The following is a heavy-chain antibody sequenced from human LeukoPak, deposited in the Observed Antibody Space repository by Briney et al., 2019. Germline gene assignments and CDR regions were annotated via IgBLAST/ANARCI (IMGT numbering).Heavy chain of an antibody. Sequence: GGSLRLSCAASGFTFSSYSLSWVRQAPRKGLEWVSYISSSSTTIYYADSVKGRFTISRDNAKNSLYLQMNSLRDEDTAVYYCARDYYDSSGYYGYWGQGTLVTVSS. CDR2: ISSSSTTI. J-gene: IGHJ4*02. D-gene: IGHD3-22*01. V-gene: IGHV3-48*02. CDR3: ARDYYDSSGYYGY. CDR1: GFTFSSYS.